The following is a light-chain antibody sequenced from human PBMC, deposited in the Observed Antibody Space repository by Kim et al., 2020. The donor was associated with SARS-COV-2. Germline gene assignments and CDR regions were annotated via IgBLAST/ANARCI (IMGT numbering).Light chain of an antibody. J-gene: IGLJ2*01. CDR1: SSNIGSNT. CDR3: ATWDDSLNGVV. Sequence: QSVLTQPPSASGTPGQRVTISCSGGSSNIGSNTVDWYQHVAGTAPKLLIYYNNQRPSGVPDRFSGSRSGTSASLAIGGLQSDDEAVYYCATWDDSLNGVVFGGGTQLTVL. V-gene: IGLV1-44*01. CDR2: YNN.